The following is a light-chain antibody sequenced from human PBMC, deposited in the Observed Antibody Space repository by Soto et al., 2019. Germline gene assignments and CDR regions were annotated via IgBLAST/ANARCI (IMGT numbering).Light chain of an antibody. CDR2: AAS. Sequence: EIVLTQSPATLSLSPGERATLSCSASRSFASSSLAWYQHKHGQAPGLLIYAASSRATGIPDRFIGSGSGTDFTLTISRLEPDDSAVYYCHHYDSSPPYTFGQGTKLEIK. CDR3: HHYDSSPPYT. J-gene: IGKJ2*01. V-gene: IGKV3-20*01. CDR1: RSFASSS.